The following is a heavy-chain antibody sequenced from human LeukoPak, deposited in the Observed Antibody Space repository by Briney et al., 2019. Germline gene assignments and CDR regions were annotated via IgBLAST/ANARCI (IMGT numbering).Heavy chain of an antibody. CDR2: IWYDGSNK. D-gene: IGHD3-3*01. J-gene: IGHJ6*02. Sequence: GGSLRLSCAASGFTFSSYGMHWVRQAPGKGLEWVAVIWYDGSNKYYADSVKGRFTISRDNSKNTLYLQMNSLRAEDRAVYYCARDRFNPYYDFWGGYYSYYGMDVWGQGTTVTVSS. V-gene: IGHV3-33*01. CDR1: GFTFSSYG. CDR3: ARDRFNPYYDFWGGYYSYYGMDV.